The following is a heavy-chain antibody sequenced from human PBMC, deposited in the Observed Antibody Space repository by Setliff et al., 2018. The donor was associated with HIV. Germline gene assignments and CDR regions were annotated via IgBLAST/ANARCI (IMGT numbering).Heavy chain of an antibody. CDR2: FYTSGAT. V-gene: IGHV4-61*09. D-gene: IGHD6-6*01. CDR3: ARPRPSSIAARGGFDAFDI. Sequence: SETLSLTCTVSGGSISSGSYYWSWIRQPAGKGLEWIGHFYTSGATHYNPSLKSRVTISVDTSKNQFSLKLSSVTAADTAVYYCARPRPSSIAARGGFDAFDIWGQGTMVTVSS. J-gene: IGHJ3*02. CDR1: GGSISSGSYY.